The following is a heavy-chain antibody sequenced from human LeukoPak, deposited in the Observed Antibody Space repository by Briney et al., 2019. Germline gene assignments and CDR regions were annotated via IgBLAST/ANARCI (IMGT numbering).Heavy chain of an antibody. CDR2: ISSNGGST. CDR1: GFTFSHYG. J-gene: IGHJ4*02. Sequence: GGSLTLSCAASGFTFSHYGMHWVRQAPGKGLEYVSAISSNGGSTFYANSVKGRFTISRDNSKNTLYLQMGSLRVEDMAVYYCASEYSSTWIFDYWGQGTRVTVSS. CDR3: ASEYSSTWIFDY. V-gene: IGHV3-64*01. D-gene: IGHD6-13*01.